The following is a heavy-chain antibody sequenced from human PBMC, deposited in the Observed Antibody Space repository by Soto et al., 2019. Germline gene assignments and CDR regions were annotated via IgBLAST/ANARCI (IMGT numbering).Heavy chain of an antibody. CDR2: IYYSGST. CDR3: ARRNIVATTAIDAFDI. J-gene: IGHJ3*02. V-gene: IGHV4-39*01. Sequence: SETLSLTCTVSGGSISSSSYYWGWIRQPPGKGLEWIGSIYYSGSTYYNPSLKSRVSISVDTSKNQFSLKLSSVTAADTAVYYCARRNIVATTAIDAFDIWGQGTMVTVSS. CDR1: GGSISSSSYY. D-gene: IGHD5-12*01.